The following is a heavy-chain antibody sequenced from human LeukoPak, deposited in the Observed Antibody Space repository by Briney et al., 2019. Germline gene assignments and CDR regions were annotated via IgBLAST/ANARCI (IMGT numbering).Heavy chain of an antibody. Sequence: PGGSLRLSCAASGFTFSSYGMHWVRQAPGKGLEWVAVICFDGREKYYVDSVKGRFTISRDNSKNMLYLQMNSLRVEDTAVYYCARTYDSSGYDYGNYFDYWGQGTLVTVSS. D-gene: IGHD3-22*01. CDR3: ARTYDSSGYDYGNYFDY. CDR1: GFTFSSYG. V-gene: IGHV3-33*01. CDR2: ICFDGREK. J-gene: IGHJ4*02.